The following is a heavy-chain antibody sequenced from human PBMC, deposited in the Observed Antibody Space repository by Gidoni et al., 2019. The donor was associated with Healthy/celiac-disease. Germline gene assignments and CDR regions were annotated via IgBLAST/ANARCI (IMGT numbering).Heavy chain of an antibody. CDR2: THTSGRT. J-gene: IGHJ5*02. V-gene: IGHV4-4*07. D-gene: IGHD6-19*01. Sequence: QVQLQESGPGLVKPSETLSLTCTVSGGAISSYYWSWTRQPAGKGLEWIGRTHTSGRTNYNPPLKCRVTRSVDTSKNQFSLKLSSVTAADTAVYYCARDRPRYAVAGTPIEFDPWGQGTLVTVSS. CDR1: GGAISSYY. CDR3: ARDRPRYAVAGTPIEFDP.